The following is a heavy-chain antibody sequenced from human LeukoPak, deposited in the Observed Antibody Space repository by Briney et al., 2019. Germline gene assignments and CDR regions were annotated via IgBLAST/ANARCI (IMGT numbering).Heavy chain of an antibody. CDR3: ARDPPTKYCSGGSCQSWFDP. CDR2: IYYSGST. Sequence: SETLSLTCAVYGGSFSGYYWSWIRQPPGKGLEWIGYIYYSGSTYYNPSLKSRVTISVDTSKNQFSLKLSSVTAADTAVYYCARDPPTKYCSGGSCQSWFDPWGQGTLVTVSS. D-gene: IGHD2-15*01. CDR1: GGSFSGYY. J-gene: IGHJ5*02. V-gene: IGHV4-34*01.